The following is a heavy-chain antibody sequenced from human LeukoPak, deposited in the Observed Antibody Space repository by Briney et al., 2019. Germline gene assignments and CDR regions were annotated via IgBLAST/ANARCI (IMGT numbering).Heavy chain of an antibody. J-gene: IGHJ4*02. CDR3: AREILAPGKTHDY. V-gene: IGHV3-74*01. CDR1: GFTFSSNW. CDR2: INDDGSAT. Sequence: GGSLRLSCAASGFTFSSNWMHWVRQAPGKGLVWVSRINDDGSATFYADSVKGRFTIPRDNAKNTLFLQINSLRAEDTAVYYCAREILAPGKTHDYWGQGTLVTVSS.